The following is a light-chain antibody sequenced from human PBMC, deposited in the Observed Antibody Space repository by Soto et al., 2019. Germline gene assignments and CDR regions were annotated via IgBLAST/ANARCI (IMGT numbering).Light chain of an antibody. Sequence: IQMTQGPSSLSAAVGGRGTITCRASQGISNALAWYQQRPGKVPKLLMYAASTLQSGVPSRFRGSGSGTDFTFTISRLQPEDIATYYCQNFDSAPQTFGQGTTVDIK. CDR3: QNFDSAPQT. J-gene: IGKJ1*01. CDR1: QGISNA. V-gene: IGKV1-27*01. CDR2: AAS.